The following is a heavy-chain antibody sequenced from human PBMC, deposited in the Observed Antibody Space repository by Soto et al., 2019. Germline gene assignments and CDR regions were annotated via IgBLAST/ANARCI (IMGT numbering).Heavy chain of an antibody. CDR1: GFAVSIYW. V-gene: IGHV3-74*01. Sequence: GGSLILSCSCSGFAVSIYWMHLVRQAPGKGLVWVSRINSDGTSINYADSVKGRFTISRDNAKNTLYLQMNTLRAEDTAVYYCVRSLEKVGTFDFWGRGTLVTVSS. CDR2: INSDGTSI. J-gene: IGHJ4*02. CDR3: VRSLEKVGTFDF.